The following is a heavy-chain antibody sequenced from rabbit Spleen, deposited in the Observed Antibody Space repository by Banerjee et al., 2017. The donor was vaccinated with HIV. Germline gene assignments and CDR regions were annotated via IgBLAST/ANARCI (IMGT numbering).Heavy chain of an antibody. Sequence: QEQLVESGGGLVQPDGYLTLTCKASGFDFSGNAMCWVRQAPGKRPEWIACIDTGSAAKTYYASWAKGRFTISKTSSTTVTLQMTSLTAADTATYFCARDTGSSFSSYGMDLWGPGTLVTVS. V-gene: IGHV1S45*01. J-gene: IGHJ6*01. CDR3: ARDTGSSFSSYGMDL. D-gene: IGHD8-1*01. CDR2: IDTGSAAKT. CDR1: GFDFSGNA.